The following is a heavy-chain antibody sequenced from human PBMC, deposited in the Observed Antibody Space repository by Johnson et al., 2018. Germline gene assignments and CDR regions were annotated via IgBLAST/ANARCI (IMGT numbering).Heavy chain of an antibody. V-gene: IGHV3-73*01. Sequence: VQLVESGGGLVQPGGSLKLSCAASGFTFRGSAMHWVRQASGHGLEWVGRIRSKGNNYATAYAESVKGRCTIPSDDSKNTGYLQMKSLKTEDTAVYYWAKDLYYDYYYGMDAWGQGTTVTVSS. CDR3: AKDLYYDYYYGMDA. D-gene: IGHD3-10*01. CDR2: IRSKGNNYAT. CDR1: GFTFRGSA. J-gene: IGHJ6*02.